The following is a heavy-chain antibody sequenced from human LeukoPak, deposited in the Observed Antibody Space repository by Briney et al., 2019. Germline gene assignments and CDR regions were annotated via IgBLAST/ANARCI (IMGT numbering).Heavy chain of an antibody. CDR1: GFTFSDYY. D-gene: IGHD3-9*01. CDR3: ARDSRGHFRILTGYWDY. V-gene: IGHV3-11*01. J-gene: IGHJ4*02. CDR2: ISSSGSTI. Sequence: GGSLRLSCAASGFTFSDYYMSWIRQAPGKGLEWVSYISSSGSTIYYADSVKGRFTISRDNAKNSLYLQMNSLRAEATAVYYCARDSRGHFRILTGYWDYWGQGTLVTVSS.